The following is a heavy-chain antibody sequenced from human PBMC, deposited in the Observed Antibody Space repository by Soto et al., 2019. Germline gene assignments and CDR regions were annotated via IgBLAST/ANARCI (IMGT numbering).Heavy chain of an antibody. CDR3: ARALGGVSSSGMDV. Sequence: HLQESGPGLVAPSQTLSLRCIVSGDSIGTGAFYWTWIRQFPGKGLEWIGYVSVSGNAYYNPSLKSRVAMSIETSENQLSLRLISVTAADAAVYFCARALGGVSSSGMDVWGQGTTVTVSS. J-gene: IGHJ6*02. CDR1: GDSIGTGAFY. V-gene: IGHV4-31*03. D-gene: IGHD2-15*01. CDR2: VSVSGNA.